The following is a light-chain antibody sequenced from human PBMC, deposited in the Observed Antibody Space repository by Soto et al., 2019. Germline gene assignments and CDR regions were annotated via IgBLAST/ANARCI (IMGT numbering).Light chain of an antibody. V-gene: IGLV1-47*02. Sequence: QSVLTQPPSASATPGQRVTLSCSGSSSNIGSNYVFWYQQLPGTAPKLLMFSDNQRPSGVNHRLYGSNSGTYASLAISGLQPEEVAEYYCDAWYDSPLAIFVTGTKGPVL. CDR3: DAWYDSPLAI. CDR2: SDN. CDR1: SSNIGSNY. J-gene: IGLJ1*01.